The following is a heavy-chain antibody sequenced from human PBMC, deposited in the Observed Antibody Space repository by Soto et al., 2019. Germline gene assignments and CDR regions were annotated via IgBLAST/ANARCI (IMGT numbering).Heavy chain of an antibody. CDR3: ARFSSGPHYYYFYGMDV. J-gene: IGHJ6*02. CDR2: IIPIFGTA. CDR1: GGTFSSYA. Sequence: SVKVSCKASGGTFSSYAISWVRQAPGQGLEWMGGIIPIFGTANYAQKFQGRVTITADESTSTAYMELSSLRSEDTAVYYCARFSSGPHYYYFYGMDVWGQGTTVTVSS. V-gene: IGHV1-69*13. D-gene: IGHD6-19*01.